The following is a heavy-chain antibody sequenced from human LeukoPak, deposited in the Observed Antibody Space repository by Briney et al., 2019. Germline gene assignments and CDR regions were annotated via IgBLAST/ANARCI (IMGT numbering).Heavy chain of an antibody. J-gene: IGHJ5*02. Sequence: SDTLSLTCSGSGVSISIYYWGWLRQPAGMGLEWIGRIYSSGTTIYNPSLKSRVTMSVDTSKNQFSLKLSSVTAADTAVYFCASGSSGYDPWGQGTLVTVSS. CDR1: GVSISIYY. CDR2: IYSSGTT. V-gene: IGHV4-4*07. CDR3: ASGSSGYDP. D-gene: IGHD5-12*01.